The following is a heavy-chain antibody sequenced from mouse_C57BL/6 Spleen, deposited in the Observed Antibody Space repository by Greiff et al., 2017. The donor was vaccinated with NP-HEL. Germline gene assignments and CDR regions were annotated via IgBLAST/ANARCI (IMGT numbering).Heavy chain of an antibody. CDR2: IRSKSSNYAT. CDR3: VREGSLSYSYAMDY. Sequence: DVKLVESGGGLVQPKGSLKLSCAASGFTFNTYAMHWVRQAPGKGLEWVARIRSKSSNYATYYADSVKDRFTISRDDSQSMLYLQMNNLKTEDTAMYYCVREGSLSYSYAMDYWGQGTSVTVSS. J-gene: IGHJ4*01. D-gene: IGHD1-1*01. CDR1: GFTFNTYA. V-gene: IGHV10-3*01.